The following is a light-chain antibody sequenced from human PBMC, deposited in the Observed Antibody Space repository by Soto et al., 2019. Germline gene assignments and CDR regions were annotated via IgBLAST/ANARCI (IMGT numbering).Light chain of an antibody. V-gene: IGLV2-8*01. Sequence: QSALTQPPSASGSPGQSVTISCTGTSSDVGGYNYASWYQQHPDKAPKLIIYDVNKRPSGVPDRFSGSKSGNTASLTVSGLQAEDEADYYCSSYAGSTSYVFGTGTKVTVL. CDR1: SSDVGGYNY. CDR2: DVN. J-gene: IGLJ1*01. CDR3: SSYAGSTSYV.